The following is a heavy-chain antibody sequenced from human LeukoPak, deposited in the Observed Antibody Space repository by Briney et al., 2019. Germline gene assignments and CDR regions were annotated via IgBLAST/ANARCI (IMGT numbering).Heavy chain of an antibody. CDR3: ARAAFEYSSSRHDY. CDR2: INPNSGGT. D-gene: IGHD6-6*01. Sequence: ASVKVSCKASGYTFTSYYMHWVRQAPGQGLEWMGWINPNSGGTNYAQKFQGRVTMTRDTSISIAYMELSRLRSDDTAVYYCARAAFEYSSSRHDYWGQGTLVTVSS. CDR1: GYTFTSYY. J-gene: IGHJ4*02. V-gene: IGHV1-2*02.